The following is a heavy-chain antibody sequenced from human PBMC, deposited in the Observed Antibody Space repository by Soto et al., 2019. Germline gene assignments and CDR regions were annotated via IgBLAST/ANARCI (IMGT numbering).Heavy chain of an antibody. CDR1: GDSISSSGYY. CDR3: ARQGACYYGYVTWFDP. CDR2: IYYSGST. J-gene: IGHJ5*02. V-gene: IGHV4-39*01. Sequence: SETLSLTCTVSGDSISSSGYYWGWIRQPPGKGLEWIGSIYYSGSTYYNPSLKSRVTISVDTSKNQFSLKLSSVTAADTAVYYCARQGACYYGYVTWFDPWGQGTLVTVSS. D-gene: IGHD3-10*01.